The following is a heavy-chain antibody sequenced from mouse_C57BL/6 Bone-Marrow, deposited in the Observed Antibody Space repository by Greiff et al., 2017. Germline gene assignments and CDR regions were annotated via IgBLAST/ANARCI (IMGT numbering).Heavy chain of an antibody. CDR1: GYTFTSYG. CDR3: AKELMITTRRYCCDY. Sequence: VQLQQSGAELARPGASVKLSCKASGYTFTSYGISWVKQRTGQGLEWIGEIYPRSGNTYYNEKFKGKATLTADKSSSTAYMELRSLTSEDSAVYIWAKELMITTRRYCCDYWGQGTTLTVSA. D-gene: IGHD2-4*01. V-gene: IGHV1-81*01. J-gene: IGHJ2*01. CDR2: IYPRSGNT.